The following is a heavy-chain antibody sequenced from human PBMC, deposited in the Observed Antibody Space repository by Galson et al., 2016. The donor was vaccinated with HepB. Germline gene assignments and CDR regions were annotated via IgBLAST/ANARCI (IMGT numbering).Heavy chain of an antibody. CDR2: IKSKIDGGAT. CDR1: GFTFSDAW. CDR3: IPMPWGIYGAVVHDLGP. J-gene: IGHJ5*02. Sequence: SLRLSCAASGFTFSDAWMSWVRQAPGKGLEWVGRIKSKIDGGATVYAPPVRDRFTISRDDSKNILYLQMNSLESEDTAVYYCIPMPWGIYGAVVHDLGPWGQGILVTVSS. V-gene: IGHV3-15*01. D-gene: IGHD3-3*01.